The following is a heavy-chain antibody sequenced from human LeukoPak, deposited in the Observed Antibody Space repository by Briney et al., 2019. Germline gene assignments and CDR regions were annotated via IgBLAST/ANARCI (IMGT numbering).Heavy chain of an antibody. J-gene: IGHJ3*02. D-gene: IGHD3-22*01. Sequence: GGSLRLSCAASGFTFSTHWMHWARQAPGKGLEEVARMNSDNSGSSHADSVKGRFNTSRDNSKNTLHQHMNSLRAEDTAVYYCARDPPMYYYDEPGSRDAFDIWGQGTMVTVSS. CDR2: MNSDNSGS. CDR1: GFTFSTHW. CDR3: ARDPPMYYYDEPGSRDAFDI. V-gene: IGHV3-74*01.